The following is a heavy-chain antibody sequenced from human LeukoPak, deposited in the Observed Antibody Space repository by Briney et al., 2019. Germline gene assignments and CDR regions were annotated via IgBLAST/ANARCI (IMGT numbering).Heavy chain of an antibody. D-gene: IGHD3-22*01. CDR1: GFTFSSYS. J-gene: IGHJ4*02. V-gene: IGHV3-48*04. CDR3: ARDRDSSGYYYGY. CDR2: ISSSSSII. Sequence: PGGSLRLSCAASGFTFSSYSMNWVRQAPGKGLEWVSYISSSSSIIYYADSVKGRFTISRDNAKSSVYLQMNSLRAEDTAVYYCARDRDSSGYYYGYWGQGTLVTVSS.